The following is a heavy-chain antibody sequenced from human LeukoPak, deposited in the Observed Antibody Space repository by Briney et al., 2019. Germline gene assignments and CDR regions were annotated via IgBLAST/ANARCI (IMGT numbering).Heavy chain of an antibody. CDR3: AKDLPGYSSGWFTFDP. CDR1: GFTFSNYA. J-gene: IGHJ5*02. CDR2: ISGSGGNT. Sequence: GGSLRLSCAASGFTFSNYAMSWVGQAPGKGLEWVSAISGSGGNTYYADSVKGRFTISRDNSKNTLYLEMNSLRAEDTAVYYCAKDLPGYSSGWFTFDPWGQGTLVIVSS. V-gene: IGHV3-23*01. D-gene: IGHD6-19*01.